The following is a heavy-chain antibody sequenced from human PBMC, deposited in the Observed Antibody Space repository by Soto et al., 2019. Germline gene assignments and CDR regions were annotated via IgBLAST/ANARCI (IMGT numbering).Heavy chain of an antibody. D-gene: IGHD1-20*01. CDR2: IYYSGST. J-gene: IGHJ4*02. Sequence: SETLSLTCTVSGGSISSSSYYWGWIRQPPGKGLEWIGSIYYSGSTYYNPSLKSRVTISVDTSKNQFSLKLSSVTAADTAVYYCATITGITIDYWGQGTLVTVSS. CDR1: GGSISSSSYY. V-gene: IGHV4-39*01. CDR3: ATITGITIDY.